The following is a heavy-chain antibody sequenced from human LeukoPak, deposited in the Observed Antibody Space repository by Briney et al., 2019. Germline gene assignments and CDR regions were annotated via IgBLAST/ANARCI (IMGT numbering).Heavy chain of an antibody. V-gene: IGHV1-46*01. CDR2: INPRGGST. CDR1: GYTFTSYY. D-gene: IGHD2-15*01. CDR3: ARESVGGDYFDY. Sequence: ASVKVSCKASGYTFTSYYMHWVRQAPGQGLEWMGIINPRGGSTSYAQKFQGRVTMTRDTSTSTVYMELSSLRSEDTAVYYCARESVGGDYFDYWGQGTLVTVSS. J-gene: IGHJ4*02.